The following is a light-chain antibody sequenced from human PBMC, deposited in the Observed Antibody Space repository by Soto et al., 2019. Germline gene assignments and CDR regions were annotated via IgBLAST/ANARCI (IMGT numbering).Light chain of an antibody. Sequence: HSVLTQPASVSGSPLQSITISCTGTSSDVGGYNYVSWYQQHPGKAPKLMIYDVSKRPSGVSNRFSGSKSGNTASLTISGLQAEDEADYYCSSYISSSTLNVFGTGTKVTVL. CDR1: SSDVGGYNY. V-gene: IGLV2-14*01. J-gene: IGLJ1*01. CDR2: DVS. CDR3: SSYISSSTLNV.